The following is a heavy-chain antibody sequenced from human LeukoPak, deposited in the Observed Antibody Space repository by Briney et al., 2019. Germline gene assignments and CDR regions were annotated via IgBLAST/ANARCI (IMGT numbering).Heavy chain of an antibody. CDR3: ARDSGSYYDRLDC. Sequence: PGGSLRLSCSASGFAFSDYSLNWVRQAPGKGLEWVSYISVSGATVNYADSVKGRFTISRDNARNSLYLQMNSLRDEDTAVYYCARDSGSYYDRLDCWGQGTLVTVSS. D-gene: IGHD3-22*01. V-gene: IGHV3-48*02. CDR1: GFAFSDYS. CDR2: ISVSGATV. J-gene: IGHJ4*02.